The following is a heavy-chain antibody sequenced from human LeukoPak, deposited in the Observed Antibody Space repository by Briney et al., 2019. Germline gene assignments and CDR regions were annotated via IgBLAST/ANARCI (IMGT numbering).Heavy chain of an antibody. D-gene: IGHD4-17*01. CDR3: ARDMTTVILGGFDP. CDR1: GFTFSSYS. V-gene: IGHV3-21*01. CDR2: ISSSSSYK. Sequence: PGGSLRLSCAASGFTFSSYSMNWVRQAPGKGLEWVSSISSSSSYKYYADSVKGRFIISRDNAKNLLHMQMNSLTAEDTAVYYCARDMTTVILGGFDPWDQGTLVTVSS. J-gene: IGHJ5*02.